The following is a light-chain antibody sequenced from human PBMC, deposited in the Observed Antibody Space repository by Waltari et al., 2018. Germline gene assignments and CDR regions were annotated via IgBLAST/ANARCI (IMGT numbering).Light chain of an antibody. J-gene: IGLJ1*01. CDR1: TSPTGRDS. Sequence: QSVMTQPPSASGTPGQTVTISCSGGTSPTGRDSVYWYQQLPGTAPKLIVYRNYQRPSGVPDRFSGSKSGASASLAISGLQSEDEGDYYCATWDDSLTNYVFGTGTKVTV. V-gene: IGLV1-47*01. CDR3: ATWDDSLTNYV. CDR2: RNY.